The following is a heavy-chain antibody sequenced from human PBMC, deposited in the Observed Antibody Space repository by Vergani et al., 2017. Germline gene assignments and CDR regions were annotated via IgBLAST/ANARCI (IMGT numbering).Heavy chain of an antibody. J-gene: IGHJ4*02. CDR3: ARGYFDWLSAQMDC. Sequence: EVQLVESGGGLVQPGGSLRLSCAASGFTFSSYSMNWVRQAPGTGLEWGSYISSSSSTIYYAASVKGRVTIARDNAKNSLYLQMNILRAEDTAVYYCARGYFDWLSAQMDCWGQGTLVTVSS. D-gene: IGHD3-9*01. CDR1: GFTFSSYS. V-gene: IGHV3-48*01. CDR2: ISSSSSTI.